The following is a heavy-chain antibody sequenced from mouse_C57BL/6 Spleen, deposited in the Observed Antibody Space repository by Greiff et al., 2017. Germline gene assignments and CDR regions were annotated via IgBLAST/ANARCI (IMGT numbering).Heavy chain of an antibody. CDR1: GFNIKDYY. D-gene: IGHD2-4*01. Sequence: VQLQQSGAELVRPGASVKLSCTASGFNIKDYYMHWVKQRPEQGLEWIGRIDPEDGDTEYDPKFQGKATMTADTSSNTAYLQLSGLTYEDTAVYYCTTEAGLRGFAYWGQGTLVTVSA. CDR2: IDPEDGDT. J-gene: IGHJ3*01. CDR3: TTEAGLRGFAY. V-gene: IGHV14-1*01.